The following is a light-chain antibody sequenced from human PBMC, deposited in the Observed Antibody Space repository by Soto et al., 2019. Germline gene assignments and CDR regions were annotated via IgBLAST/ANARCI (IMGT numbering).Light chain of an antibody. J-gene: IGLJ3*02. CDR1: SSDIGYHNH. V-gene: IGLV2-18*02. CDR3: SSFASSATLV. CDR2: EVS. Sequence: QSALTQPPSVSGSPGQSVTISCTGTSSDIGYHNHVSWYQQPPGTAPKLMIYEVSTRYSGVPDRFSGSKSGNTASLTISGLQAEDEADYYCSSFASSATLVFGGGTKLTVL.